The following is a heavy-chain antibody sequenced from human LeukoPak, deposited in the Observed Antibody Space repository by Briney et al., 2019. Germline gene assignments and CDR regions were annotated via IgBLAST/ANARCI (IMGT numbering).Heavy chain of an antibody. CDR2: ISGSGGST. CDR3: ARVVTVASSERRPGYFYMDV. CDR1: GFTFSSYA. J-gene: IGHJ6*03. V-gene: IGHV3-23*01. Sequence: GGSLRLSCAASGFTFSSYAMSWVRQAPGKGLEWVSAISGSGGSTYYADSVKGRFTISRDSAKNSLYLQMNSLRAEDTAIYYCARVVTVASSERRPGYFYMDVWGKGTTVTVSS. D-gene: IGHD1-1*01.